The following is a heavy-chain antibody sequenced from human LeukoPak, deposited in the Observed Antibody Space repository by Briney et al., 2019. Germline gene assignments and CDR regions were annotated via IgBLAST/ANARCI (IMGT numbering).Heavy chain of an antibody. D-gene: IGHD2-15*01. CDR1: GGSISSGGYY. CDR2: IYTSGST. CDR3: ARDRSWSRGAFDI. J-gene: IGHJ3*02. Sequence: SETLSLTCTVSGGSISSGGYYWSWIRQPPGKGLEWIGRIYTSGSTNYNPSLKSRVTMSVDTSKNQFSLKLSSVTAADTAVYYCARDRSWSRGAFDIWGQGTMVTVSS. V-gene: IGHV4-61*02.